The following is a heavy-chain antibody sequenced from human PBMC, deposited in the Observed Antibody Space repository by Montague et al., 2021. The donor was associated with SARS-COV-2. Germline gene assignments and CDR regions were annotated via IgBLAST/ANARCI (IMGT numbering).Heavy chain of an antibody. CDR3: ARGRQHFNMIVVVMTGGEYYLDY. D-gene: IGHD3-22*01. CDR1: GGSFSTYF. CDR2: INHRGTS. Sequence: SETLSLTCAVYGGSFSTYFWTWIRQPPGKGLEWIGEINHRGTSNYNPSLKSRVTISVDTSKNQFSLYLASVTAADTAVYYCARGRQHFNMIVVVMTGGEYYLDYWGQGTLVTVSS. J-gene: IGHJ4*02. V-gene: IGHV4-34*01.